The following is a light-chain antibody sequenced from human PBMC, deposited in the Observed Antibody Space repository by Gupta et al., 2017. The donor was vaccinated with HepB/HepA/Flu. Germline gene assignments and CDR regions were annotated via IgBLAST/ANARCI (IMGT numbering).Light chain of an antibody. Sequence: IVMTQSPDSLPVSLGERATIHCKSSQSLFNTYNNKNYLAWYQQRPGQPPRILFYWASARESGVSDRFSASGSGTDFTLTVSSLQAGDVATYYCQQYFTNPRTFGQGTKVAIK. CDR2: WAS. J-gene: IGKJ1*01. V-gene: IGKV4-1*01. CDR1: QSLFNTYNNKNY. CDR3: QQYFTNPRT.